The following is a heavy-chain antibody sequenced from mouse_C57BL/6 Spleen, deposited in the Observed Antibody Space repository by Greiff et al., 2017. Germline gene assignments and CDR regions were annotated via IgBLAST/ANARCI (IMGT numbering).Heavy chain of an antibody. D-gene: IGHD1-1*01. V-gene: IGHV5-9-1*02. CDR3: TRGLSFITTVVAPYFDY. CDR1: GFTFSSYA. CDR2: ISSGGDYL. Sequence: EVHLVESGEGLVKPGGSLKLSCAASGFTFSSYAMSWVRQTPEKRLEWVAYISSGGDYLYYADTVKGRFTISRDNARNTLYLQMSSLKSEDTAMYYCTRGLSFITTVVAPYFDYWGQGTTLTVSS. J-gene: IGHJ2*01.